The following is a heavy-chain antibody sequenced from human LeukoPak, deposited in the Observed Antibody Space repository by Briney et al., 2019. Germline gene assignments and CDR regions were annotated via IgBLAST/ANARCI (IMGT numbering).Heavy chain of an antibody. CDR3: ARVTYGFGELLYN. Sequence: SETLSLTCAVSGGSISSSNWWSWVRQPPGKGLEWIGEIYHSGSTDYNPSLKSRVTISVDKSKNQFSLKLSSVTAADTAVYYCARVTYGFGELLYNWGQGTLVTVSS. V-gene: IGHV4-4*02. J-gene: IGHJ4*02. D-gene: IGHD3-10*01. CDR1: GGSISSSNW. CDR2: IYHSGST.